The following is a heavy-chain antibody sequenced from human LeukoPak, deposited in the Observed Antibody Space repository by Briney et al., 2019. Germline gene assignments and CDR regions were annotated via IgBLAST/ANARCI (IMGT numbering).Heavy chain of an antibody. J-gene: IGHJ4*02. CDR1: GYSFTSYW. CDR2: IYPGDSDT. D-gene: IGHD2-21*02. Sequence: GESLNISCKGSGYSFTSYWIGWVRQMPGKGLEWMGIIYPGDSDTRYSPSFQGQVTISADKSISTAYLQWSSLKASDTAMYYCARSFCGGGCYSGDYYFDYWGQGTLVTVSS. CDR3: ARSFCGGGCYSGDYYFDY. V-gene: IGHV5-51*01.